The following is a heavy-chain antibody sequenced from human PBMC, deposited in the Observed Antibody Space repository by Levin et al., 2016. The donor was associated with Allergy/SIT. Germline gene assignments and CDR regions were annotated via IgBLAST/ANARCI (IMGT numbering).Heavy chain of an antibody. CDR3: VRSLISTTGSET. CDR1: GFTFSSYW. CDR2: INPDGGST. V-gene: IGHV3-74*01. D-gene: IGHD3-9*01. Sequence: GGSLRLSCAASGFTFSSYWMHWVRQGPGRGLVWVSRINPDGGSTDYADSVKGRFTISRDNAKNTLYMQMNSLRPEDTAVYYCVRSLISTTGSETWGQGTLVTVSS. J-gene: IGHJ5*02.